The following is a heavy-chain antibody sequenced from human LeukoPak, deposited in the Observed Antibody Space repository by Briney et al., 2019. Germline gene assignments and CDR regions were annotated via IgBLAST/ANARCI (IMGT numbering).Heavy chain of an antibody. CDR2: ISGSSSYI. CDR1: AFTFSTYD. Sequence: GGSLRLSCAASAFTFSTYDMSWVRQAPGKGLGWVSSISGSSSYIYYADSVKGRFTISRDNAKNSLYLQMNSLRAEDTAVYYCARDQSDSSGYYEYWGQGTLVTVSS. D-gene: IGHD3-22*01. J-gene: IGHJ4*02. V-gene: IGHV3-21*01. CDR3: ARDQSDSSGYYEY.